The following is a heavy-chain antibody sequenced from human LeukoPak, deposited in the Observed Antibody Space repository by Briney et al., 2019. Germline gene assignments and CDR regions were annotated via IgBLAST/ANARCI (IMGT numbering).Heavy chain of an antibody. CDR1: GYTFTGYY. CDR3: ARALDIVATITPIDY. CDR2: INPNSGGR. J-gene: IGHJ4*02. V-gene: IGHV1-2*02. D-gene: IGHD5-12*01. Sequence: GASVKVSCKVSGYTFTGYYMHWVRQAPGQGLEWMGWINPNSGGRTYAQRFQGRVTMTRDTSISTAYMELSSLISDDTAVYYCARALDIVATITPIDYWGQGTLVTVSS.